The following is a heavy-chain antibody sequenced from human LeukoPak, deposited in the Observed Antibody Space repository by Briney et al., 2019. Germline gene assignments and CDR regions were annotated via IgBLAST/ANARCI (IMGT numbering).Heavy chain of an antibody. CDR3: ARGPPELYCGGDCSHYFDY. Sequence: GGSLRLSCAASGFTFSSYAMNWVRQAPGKGLEWVAVISYHGSSKYYADSVKGRFTMYRDNPQNTLYLQMNSLRAEDTAVYYCARGPPELYCGGDCSHYFDYWGQGTLVTVSS. D-gene: IGHD2-21*02. V-gene: IGHV3-30-3*01. CDR2: ISYHGSSK. CDR1: GFTFSSYA. J-gene: IGHJ4*02.